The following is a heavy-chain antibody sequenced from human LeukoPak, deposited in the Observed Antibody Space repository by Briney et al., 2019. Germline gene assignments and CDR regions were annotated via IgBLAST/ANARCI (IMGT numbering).Heavy chain of an antibody. CDR3: ATYKNWVAGDV. CDR1: GFTFSSYA. D-gene: IGHD7-27*01. V-gene: IGHV3-7*01. CDR2: IKKDGSEE. J-gene: IGHJ6*02. Sequence: GGSLRLSCEASGFTFSSYAMSWVRQAPGKGPEWVANIKKDGSEEHYVDSVKGRFTVSRDNAQNSLFLQMNSLRVEDTAVYYCATYKNWVAGDVWGQGTTVSVSS.